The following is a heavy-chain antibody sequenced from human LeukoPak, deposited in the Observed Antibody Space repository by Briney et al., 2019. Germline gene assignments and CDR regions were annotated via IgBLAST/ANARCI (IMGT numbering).Heavy chain of an antibody. D-gene: IGHD6-13*01. Sequence: PGGSLRLSCTASGFTFTTYWMSWVRHPPGKGLEWVANIKQDGSEKYYVDSVKGRFTISRDNAKNSLYLQMNSLRAEDTAVYYCARDQYHSSSWYKVPLAKWFDPWGQGTLVTVSS. J-gene: IGHJ5*02. CDR2: IKQDGSEK. V-gene: IGHV3-7*01. CDR3: ARDQYHSSSWYKVPLAKWFDP. CDR1: GFTFTTYW.